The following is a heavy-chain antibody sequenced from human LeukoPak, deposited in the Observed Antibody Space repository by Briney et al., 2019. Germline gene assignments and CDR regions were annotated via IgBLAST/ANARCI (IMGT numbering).Heavy chain of an antibody. CDR3: ARDGDIVVVPAADPDYYYGMDV. CDR2: IKQDGSEK. D-gene: IGHD2-2*01. V-gene: IGHV3-7*01. J-gene: IGHJ6*02. CDR1: GFTFSSYW. Sequence: GGSLRLSCAASGFTFSSYWMSWVRQAPGKGLEWVANIKQDGSEKYYVDSVKGRFTISRDNAKNSLYLQMNSLRAEDTAVYYCARDGDIVVVPAADPDYYYGMDVWGQGTTVTVSS.